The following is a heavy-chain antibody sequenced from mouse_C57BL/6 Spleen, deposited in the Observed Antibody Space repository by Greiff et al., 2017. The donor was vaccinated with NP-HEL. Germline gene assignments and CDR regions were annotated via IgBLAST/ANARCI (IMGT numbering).Heavy chain of an antibody. J-gene: IGHJ4*01. CDR2: IWGGGST. V-gene: IGHV2-9*01. CDR3: AQRGYYGSKDYYAMDY. CDR1: GFSFTSYG. D-gene: IGHD1-1*01. Sequence: QVQLKESGPGLVAPSQSLSITCTVSGFSFTSYGVDWVRQPPGQGLEWLGVIWGGGSTNYNSALMSRLSISKDNSKSQVVLKMNRLQTDDTAMYYCAQRGYYGSKDYYAMDYWGQGTSVTVSS.